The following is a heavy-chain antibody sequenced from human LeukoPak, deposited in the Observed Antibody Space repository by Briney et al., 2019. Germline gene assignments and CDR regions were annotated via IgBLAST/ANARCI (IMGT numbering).Heavy chain of an antibody. CDR3: ASQSY. Sequence: SETLSLTCTVSGASISSSNYYWGWIRQPPGKGLEWIGSIYYSGSTYNNPSLKSRVTISVDTSKNQFSLKLTSVTAADTAVYYCASQSYWGQGTMVTVSS. D-gene: IGHD1-26*01. CDR2: IYYSGST. V-gene: IGHV4-39*01. CDR1: GASISSSNYY. J-gene: IGHJ3*01.